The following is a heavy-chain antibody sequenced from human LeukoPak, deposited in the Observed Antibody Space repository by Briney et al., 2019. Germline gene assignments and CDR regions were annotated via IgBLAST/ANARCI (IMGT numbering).Heavy chain of an antibody. Sequence: NPSETLSLTCTVSGGSISRYYWSWIRQPAGKGLEWIGRIYSSGSTNHSPSLQSRVTISIDTSKSQFSLRVTSVTAADTAVYYCARGTLAVDGLGASASHFYYMDVWGKGTAVTVSS. CDR1: GGSISRYY. V-gene: IGHV4-4*07. CDR2: IYSSGST. CDR3: ARGTLAVDGLGASASHFYYMDV. D-gene: IGHD6-19*01. J-gene: IGHJ6*03.